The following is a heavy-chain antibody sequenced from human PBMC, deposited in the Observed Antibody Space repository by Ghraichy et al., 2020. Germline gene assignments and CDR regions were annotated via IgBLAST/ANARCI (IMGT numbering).Heavy chain of an antibody. V-gene: IGHV4-34*01. CDR1: GGSFSGYY. CDR2: INHSGST. D-gene: IGHD3-3*01. CDR3: ARGGLSAGFLEWLSPTQIDP. J-gene: IGHJ5*02. Sequence: SETLSLTCAVYGGSFSGYYWSWIRQPPGKGLEWIGEINHSGSTNYNPSLKSRVTISVDTSKNQFSLKLSSVTAADTAVYYCARGGLSAGFLEWLSPTQIDPWGQGTLVTVSS.